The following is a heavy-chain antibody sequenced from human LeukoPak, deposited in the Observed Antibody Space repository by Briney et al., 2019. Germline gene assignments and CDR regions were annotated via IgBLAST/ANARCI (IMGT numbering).Heavy chain of an antibody. Sequence: KSSETLSLTCTVSGGSISSSSYYSGWIRQPPGKGLEWIGSIYYSGSTYYNPSLKSRVTISVDTSKNQFSLKLSSVTAADTAVYYCARQGGYSYDLDAFDIWGQGTMVTVSS. J-gene: IGHJ3*02. V-gene: IGHV4-39*01. CDR3: ARQGGYSYDLDAFDI. CDR1: GGSISSSSYY. CDR2: IYYSGST. D-gene: IGHD5-18*01.